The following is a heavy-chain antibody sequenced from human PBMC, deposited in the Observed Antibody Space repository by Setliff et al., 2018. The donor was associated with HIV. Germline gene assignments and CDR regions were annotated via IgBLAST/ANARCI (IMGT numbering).Heavy chain of an antibody. J-gene: IGHJ5*02. CDR1: GYTFTSYG. D-gene: IGHD6-13*01. CDR3: ARDAARRAAADTPVWFDP. Sequence: ASVKVSCKASGYTFTSYGISWVRQAPGQGLEWMGWISAYNGNTKYSQKFQGRVTITRDTSASTAYMELRSLRSDDTAVYYCARDAARRAAADTPVWFDPWGQGTLVTVSS. CDR2: ISAYNGNT. V-gene: IGHV1-18*01.